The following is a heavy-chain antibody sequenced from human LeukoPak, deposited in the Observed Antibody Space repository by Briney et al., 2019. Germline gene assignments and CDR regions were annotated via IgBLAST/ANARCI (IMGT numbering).Heavy chain of an antibody. D-gene: IGHD3-3*01. V-gene: IGHV3-7*01. CDR2: IKQDGSEK. Sequence: AGGSLRLSCAASGFTSSSHWMSWVRQAPGEGLEWVANIKQDGSEKSYVDSVKSRFTISRDNAKNSLYLQMNSLRAEDTAVYYCARDDFWSGYYSDGAFDIWGQGTMVTVSS. CDR1: GFTSSSHW. CDR3: ARDDFWSGYYSDGAFDI. J-gene: IGHJ3*02.